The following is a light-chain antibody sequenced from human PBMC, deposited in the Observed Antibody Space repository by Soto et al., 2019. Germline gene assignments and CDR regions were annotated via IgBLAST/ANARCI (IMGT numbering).Light chain of an antibody. CDR3: SSYTSSSSVV. CDR1: SSDVGGYKY. CDR2: DVS. J-gene: IGLJ2*01. V-gene: IGLV2-14*01. Sequence: QSALTQPASVSGSPGQSITISCSGSSSDVGGYKYVSWYQQHPGKAPNLMIYDVSNRPSGASNRFSGSNSAKTASLTISGLQAEDEADYYCSSYTSSSSVVFGGGTKVTVL.